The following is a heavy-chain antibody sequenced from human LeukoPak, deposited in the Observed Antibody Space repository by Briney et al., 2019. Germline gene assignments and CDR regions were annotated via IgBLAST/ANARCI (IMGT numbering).Heavy chain of an antibody. CDR2: IYPGDSDT. CDR3: ARLTTVVGGGNFDY. D-gene: IGHD4-17*01. V-gene: IGHV5-51*01. J-gene: IGHJ4*02. Sequence: XKXLXXXXIIYPGDSDTRYSPSFQGQVTISADKSISTAYLQWSSLKASDTAMYYCARLTTVVGGGNFDYWGQGTLVTVSS.